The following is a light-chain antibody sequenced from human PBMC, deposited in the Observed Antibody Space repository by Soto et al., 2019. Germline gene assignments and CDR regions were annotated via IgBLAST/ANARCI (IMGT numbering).Light chain of an antibody. Sequence: DFVMTQSPDSLAVSLGERSTMHCKSSQSLLFRSNNKNYLAWYQQKPGQPPKLLLYWASTRQSGVPARFSGSGSGTDFTLTISSLQAEDVAVYYCQQYFGTPYTFGQGTNLEIK. CDR3: QQYFGTPYT. CDR2: WAS. J-gene: IGKJ2*01. V-gene: IGKV4-1*01. CDR1: QSLLFRSNNKNY.